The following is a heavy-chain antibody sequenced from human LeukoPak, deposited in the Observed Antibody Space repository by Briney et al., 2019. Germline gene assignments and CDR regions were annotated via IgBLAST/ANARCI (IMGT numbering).Heavy chain of an antibody. CDR1: GGTFSSYA. D-gene: IGHD5-12*01. J-gene: IGHJ4*02. CDR2: INPNSGGT. CDR3: ATLYIVATNPDY. Sequence: ASVKVSCKASGGTFSSYAISWVRQAPGQGLEWMGRINPNSGGTNYAQKFQGRVTMTRDTSISTAYMELSRLRSDDTAVYYCATLYIVATNPDYWGQGTLVTVSS. V-gene: IGHV1-2*06.